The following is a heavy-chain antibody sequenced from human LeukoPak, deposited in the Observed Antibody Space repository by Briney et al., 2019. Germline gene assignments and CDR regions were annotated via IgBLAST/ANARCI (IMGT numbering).Heavy chain of an antibody. CDR3: ARVSATMVRGVRVFDY. Sequence: SETLSLTCTVSGASISSYYWSWIRQPPGKGLEWIGYIYYSGSTNYNPSLKSRVTISVDTSKNQFSLKLSSVTAADTAVYYCARVSATMVRGVRVFDYWGQGTLVTVSS. CDR1: GASISSYY. V-gene: IGHV4-59*01. J-gene: IGHJ4*02. D-gene: IGHD3-10*01. CDR2: IYYSGST.